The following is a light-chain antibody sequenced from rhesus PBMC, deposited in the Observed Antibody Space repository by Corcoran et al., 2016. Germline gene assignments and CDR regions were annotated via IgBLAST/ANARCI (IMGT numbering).Light chain of an antibody. CDR1: QDISSW. CDR3: QQGYNNPRT. J-gene: IGKJ1*01. V-gene: IGKV1-18*01. Sequence: DIQMTQSPSSLSASVGDKVTITCRASQDISSWLAWSQQKPGKAPKLLIYDAASLQSGVPSRFSGSWSGTDYSLTISSLQPEDFASYYCQQGYNNPRTFGQGTKVEIK. CDR2: DAA.